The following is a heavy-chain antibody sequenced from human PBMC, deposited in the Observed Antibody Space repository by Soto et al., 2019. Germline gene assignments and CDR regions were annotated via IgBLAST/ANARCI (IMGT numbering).Heavy chain of an antibody. CDR2: INPSSGDT. CDR1: GYLFAGYY. Sequence: ASVKVSCKASGYLFAGYYLHWVRQAPGQGLEWMGWINPSSGDTEYAQKFQGRVTITADESTSTAYMELSSLRSEDTAVYYCARGYYDSSGPGGFDPWGQGTLVTVSS. D-gene: IGHD3-22*01. CDR3: ARGYYDSSGPGGFDP. V-gene: IGHV1-2*02. J-gene: IGHJ5*02.